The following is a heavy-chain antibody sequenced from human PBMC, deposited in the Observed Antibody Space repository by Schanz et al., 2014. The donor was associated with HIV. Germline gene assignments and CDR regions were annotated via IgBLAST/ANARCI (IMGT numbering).Heavy chain of an antibody. J-gene: IGHJ6*02. Sequence: QVQLVESGGGVVQPGRSLRLSCAASGFTFRTHGIHWVRQAPAKGLEWVAVISYDGSIKEYADSVKGRFAISRDNSKNTVYLQMNSLRGEDSAVYYCARDRGQLGDAGMDVWGHGTTVTVSS. CDR1: GFTFRTHG. D-gene: IGHD1-1*01. CDR3: ARDRGQLGDAGMDV. V-gene: IGHV3-30*03. CDR2: ISYDGSIK.